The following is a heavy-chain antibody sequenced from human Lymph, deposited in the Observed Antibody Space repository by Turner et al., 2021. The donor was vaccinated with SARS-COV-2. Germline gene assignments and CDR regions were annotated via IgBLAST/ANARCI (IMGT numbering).Heavy chain of an antibody. J-gene: IGHJ5*02. Sequence: QVQLVESGGGVVQPARSLRLSCTASGFTFPSYGMNWVRQAPGKGLEWMAVISYDGSNKFYADSVKGRFTISRDNSKNTLYLQMNRLKVEDKVVYYCAKDNSGGYDTSWFDPWGQGTLVTVSS. CDR3: AKDNSGGYDTSWFDP. CDR2: ISYDGSNK. D-gene: IGHD1-26*01. CDR1: GFTFPSYG. V-gene: IGHV3-30*18.